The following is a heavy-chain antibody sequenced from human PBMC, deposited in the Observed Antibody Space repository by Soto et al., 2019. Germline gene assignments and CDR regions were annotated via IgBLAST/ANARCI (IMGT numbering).Heavy chain of an antibody. D-gene: IGHD5-12*01. Sequence: ASVKVSCKASGYTFTSYGISWGRQAPGQGLEWMGWISAYNGNTNYAQKLQGRVTMTTDTSTSTAYMELRSLRSDDTAVYYCARVVATAYYYYYMDVWGKGTTVTVSS. CDR2: ISAYNGNT. V-gene: IGHV1-18*01. CDR1: GYTFTSYG. CDR3: ARVVATAYYYYYMDV. J-gene: IGHJ6*03.